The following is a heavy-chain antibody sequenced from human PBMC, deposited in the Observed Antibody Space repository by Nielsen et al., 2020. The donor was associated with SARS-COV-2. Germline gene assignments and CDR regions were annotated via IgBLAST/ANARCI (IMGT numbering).Heavy chain of an antibody. CDR2: ISYDGSNK. D-gene: IGHD4-11*01. V-gene: IGHV3-30-3*01. CDR1: GFTFSSYA. CDR3: ARDSQTTVTTSYFDY. J-gene: IGHJ4*02. Sequence: GESLKISCAASGFTFSSYAMHWVRQAPGKGLEWVAVISYDGSNKYYADSVKGRFTISRDNSKNTLYLQMNSLRAEDTAVYYCARDSQTTVTTSYFDYWGRGTLVTVSS.